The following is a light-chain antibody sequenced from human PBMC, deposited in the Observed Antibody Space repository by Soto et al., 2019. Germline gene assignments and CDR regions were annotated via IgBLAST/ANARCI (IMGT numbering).Light chain of an antibody. CDR3: QQYYSYPWT. CDR1: QGISSY. CDR2: AAS. V-gene: IGKV1-8*01. J-gene: IGKJ1*01. Sequence: AIRMTQSPSSLSASTGDRVTITCRASQGISSYLAWYQQKPGKAPKLLIYAASTLQSGVPSRFIRSGSGTDFTLTISCLQSEDFATYYCQQYYSYPWTFGQGTKVEIK.